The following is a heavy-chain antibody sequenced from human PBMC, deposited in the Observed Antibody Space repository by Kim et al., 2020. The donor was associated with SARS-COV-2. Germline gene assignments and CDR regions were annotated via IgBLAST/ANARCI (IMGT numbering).Heavy chain of an antibody. CDR2: K. J-gene: IGHJ4*02. V-gene: IGHV3-7*01. CDR3: AREESSGCLHD. Sequence: KYKVDSMKGRLTITRDDAKNYLYLQMNGLRDEDAAVYYCAREESSGCLHDWGQGTLVTVSS. D-gene: IGHD6-19*01.